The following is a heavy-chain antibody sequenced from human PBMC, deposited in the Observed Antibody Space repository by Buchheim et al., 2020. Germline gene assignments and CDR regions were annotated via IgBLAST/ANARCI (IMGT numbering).Heavy chain of an antibody. V-gene: IGHV4-31*11. CDR1: GGSISRGGYY. Sequence: QVQLQESGPGLVKPSQTLSLSCVVSGGSISRGGYYWSWIRQHPGKGLEWIGYTFYSGSTSYNPSPKSRVSISEATSKNQFSLKLNSVTAADTAVYYCARTVSKWDYYFDYWGQG. J-gene: IGHJ4*02. D-gene: IGHD1-26*01. CDR2: TFYSGST. CDR3: ARTVSKWDYYFDY.